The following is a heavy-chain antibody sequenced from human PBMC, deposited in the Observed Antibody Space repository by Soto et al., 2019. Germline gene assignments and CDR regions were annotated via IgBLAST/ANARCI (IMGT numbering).Heavy chain of an antibody. CDR3: ARDYGGFDF. Sequence: SETLSLTCDVSSVSITSSNWWTWVRQPPGKGLEWLGKISHSGTVNYNATLRSRVTISVDKPKNQLSLKLMSVTAADTAVYYCARDYGGFDFWGAGFLVTVSS. V-gene: IGHV4-4*02. D-gene: IGHD3-10*01. J-gene: IGHJ5*01. CDR1: SVSITSSNW. CDR2: ISHSGTV.